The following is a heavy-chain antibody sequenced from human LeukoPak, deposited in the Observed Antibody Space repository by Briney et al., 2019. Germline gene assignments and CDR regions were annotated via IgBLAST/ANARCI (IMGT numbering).Heavy chain of an antibody. J-gene: IGHJ3*02. D-gene: IGHD2/OR15-2a*01. Sequence: GGSLRLSCAASGFTFSSYEMNWVRQAPGKGLEWVGRIKSKTDGGTTDYAAPVKGRFTISRDDSKDTLYLQMNSLKTEDTAVYYCTTDLSLDAFDIWGQGTMVTVSS. CDR1: GFTFSSYE. CDR2: IKSKTDGGTT. V-gene: IGHV3-15*01. CDR3: TTDLSLDAFDI.